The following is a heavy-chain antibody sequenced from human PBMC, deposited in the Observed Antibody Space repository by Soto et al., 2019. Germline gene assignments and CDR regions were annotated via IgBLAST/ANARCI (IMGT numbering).Heavy chain of an antibody. Sequence: ASVKVSCKAFGFIFNNYAISWVRQAPGQGLEWMGWISANSGNTNYAQKLQGRVTMTTDTSTSTAYMELRSLRSDDTAVYYCATAGNYDSSGRDFWGQGTLVTVS. CDR2: ISANSGNT. CDR3: ATAGNYDSSGRDF. D-gene: IGHD3-22*01. V-gene: IGHV1-18*04. J-gene: IGHJ4*02. CDR1: GFIFNNYA.